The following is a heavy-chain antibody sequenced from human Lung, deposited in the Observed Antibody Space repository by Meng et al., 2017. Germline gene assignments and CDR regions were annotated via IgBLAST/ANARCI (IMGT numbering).Heavy chain of an antibody. J-gene: IGHJ4*02. CDR2: ISAYNGNT. CDR3: VSERGGGSFDY. Sequence: AQVVKFAAEVKEPGASSRVSCKASGYTVTTYGRSWVRQAPGQGLEWMGWISAYNGNTKYAQKVQGRVTMTRDTSTTTAYMELRNLRSDDTAVYYCVSERGGGSFDYWGQGTLVTVSS. CDR1: GYTVTTYG. D-gene: IGHD3-10*01. V-gene: IGHV1-18*01.